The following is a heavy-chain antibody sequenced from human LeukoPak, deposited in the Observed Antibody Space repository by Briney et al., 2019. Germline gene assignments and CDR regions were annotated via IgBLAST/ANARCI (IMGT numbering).Heavy chain of an antibody. CDR1: GGTFSTYA. V-gene: IGHV1-69*13. Sequence: ASVKVSCKASGGTFSTYAITWVRQAPGQGLEWMGGIIPIVDTANYAQKFQGRVTINADQSTSTAYMELSSLRSEDTAVYYCARSLIDYGGSYDAFDIWGQGTMVTISS. J-gene: IGHJ3*02. D-gene: IGHD4-23*01. CDR2: IIPIVDTA. CDR3: ARSLIDYGGSYDAFDI.